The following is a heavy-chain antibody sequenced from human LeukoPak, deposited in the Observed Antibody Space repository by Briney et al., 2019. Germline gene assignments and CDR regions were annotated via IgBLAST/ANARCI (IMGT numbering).Heavy chain of an antibody. V-gene: IGHV4-30-4*08. CDR2: IYYSGST. CDR1: GGSISSGDYY. J-gene: IGHJ6*03. Sequence: SQTLSLTCTVSGGSISSGDYYWRWIRQPPGKGLEWIGYIYYSGSTYYNPSLKSRVTISVDTSKNQFSLKLSSVTAADTAVYYCARDQKYYYYMDVWGKGTTVTVSS. CDR3: ARDQKYYYYMDV.